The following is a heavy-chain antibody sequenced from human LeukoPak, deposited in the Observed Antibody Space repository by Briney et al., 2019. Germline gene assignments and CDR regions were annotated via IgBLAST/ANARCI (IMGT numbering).Heavy chain of an antibody. V-gene: IGHV3-23*01. CDR3: AKGTLRYCSGTVCIHCHY. J-gene: IGHJ4*02. Sequence: GGSLRVSCAASGFTFSSDAMNWVRQAPGKGLEWVSFIRGGGGSKDYADSVKGRFTISRDNSKSTLYLQMISLRAEDTAVYYCAKGTLRYCSGTVCIHCHYWGQGTLVTVSS. CDR2: IRGGGGSK. D-gene: IGHD2-2*01. CDR1: GFTFSSDA.